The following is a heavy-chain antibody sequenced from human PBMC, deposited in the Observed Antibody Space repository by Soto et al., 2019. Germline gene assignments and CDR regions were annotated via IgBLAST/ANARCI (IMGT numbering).Heavy chain of an antibody. CDR3: ARGLIYDSSGYYFGY. J-gene: IGHJ4*02. Sequence: GASVKGSSKASGYTITSYYMHWARQAPGQGREWMGIINPSGGSTRYAQKFQGRVTMTRDTSTSTVYMELSSLRSEDTAVYYCARGLIYDSSGYYFGYWGQGTLVPVS. D-gene: IGHD3-22*01. CDR2: INPSGGST. CDR1: GYTITSYY. V-gene: IGHV1-46*01.